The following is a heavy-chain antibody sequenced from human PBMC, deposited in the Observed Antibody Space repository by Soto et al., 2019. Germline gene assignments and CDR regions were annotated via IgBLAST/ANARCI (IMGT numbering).Heavy chain of an antibody. J-gene: IGHJ6*04. V-gene: IGHV2-5*02. Sequence: QLTLKESRPTLVKPTQTLTLTCSFSGFSLYTRGVGVGWVRQPPGKALEWLALLYWDNTRRYSPSLKNSLTIAKGTSENQVVLTMTNREPEDTGTYYCARYTTDTDFDVWGKGTTVTVSS. D-gene: IGHD2-2*02. CDR3: ARYTTDTDFDV. CDR2: LYWDNTR. CDR1: GFSLYTRGVG.